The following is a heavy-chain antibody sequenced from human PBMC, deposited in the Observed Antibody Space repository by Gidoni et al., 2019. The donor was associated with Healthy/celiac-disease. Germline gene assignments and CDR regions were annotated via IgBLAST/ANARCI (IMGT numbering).Heavy chain of an antibody. CDR3: AKDIVATFGVGIDY. J-gene: IGHJ4*02. D-gene: IGHD3-16*01. Sequence: EVQLVESGGVVVQPGGSLRLSCAASGFTFDDYTMHWVRQAPGKGLEWVSLISWVGCSTYYADSVKGRFTISRDNSKNSLYLQMNSLRSEDTALYYCAKDIVATFGVGIDYWGQGTLVTVSS. CDR2: ISWVGCST. CDR1: GFTFDDYT. V-gene: IGHV3-43*01.